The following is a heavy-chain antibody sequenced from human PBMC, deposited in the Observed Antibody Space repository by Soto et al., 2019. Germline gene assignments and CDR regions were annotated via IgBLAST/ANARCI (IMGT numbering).Heavy chain of an antibody. CDR1: GFTFSSYA. Sequence: EVQLLESGGGLVQPGGSLRLSCAASGFTFSSYAMSWVRQAPGKGLEWVSGLSDSGGSTYYADSVKGRFTISRDNSKNTLYLQMNSLRAEDTAVYYCAKGCGGTCYSRIHYWGQGTLVTVSS. V-gene: IGHV3-23*01. D-gene: IGHD2-15*01. CDR2: LSDSGGST. CDR3: AKGCGGTCYSRIHY. J-gene: IGHJ4*02.